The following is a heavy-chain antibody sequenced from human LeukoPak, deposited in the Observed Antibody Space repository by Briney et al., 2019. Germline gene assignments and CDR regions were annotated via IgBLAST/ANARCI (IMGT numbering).Heavy chain of an antibody. CDR2: ITPDAGRT. CDR3: VQDWAWGAFGY. J-gene: IGHJ4*02. D-gene: IGHD7-27*01. V-gene: IGHV3-23*01. Sequence: GGSLRLSCAASGFTFSNYGMNWVRQAPGKGREWVSGITPDAGRTYYADSVKGRVTIYRDNSKNTVYLQMNSLGAEDTAVYYCVQDWAWGAFGYWGQGTLVTVSS. CDR1: GFTFSNYG.